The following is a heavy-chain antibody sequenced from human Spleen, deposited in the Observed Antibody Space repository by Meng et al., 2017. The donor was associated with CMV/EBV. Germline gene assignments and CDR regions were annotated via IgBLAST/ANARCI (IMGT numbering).Heavy chain of an antibody. CDR2: MNPNSGNT. J-gene: IGHJ4*02. CDR1: GYTFSTSD. D-gene: IGHD6-6*01. Sequence: ASVKVSCKASGYTFSTSDVNWVRQATGQGLEWMGWMNPNSGNTGYAQNFQGRVTMTRNTSISTVYMELSGLRSEDTAVYYCARRRGGSSWGDFDYWGQGTLVTVSS. CDR3: ARRRGGSSWGDFDY. V-gene: IGHV1-8*01.